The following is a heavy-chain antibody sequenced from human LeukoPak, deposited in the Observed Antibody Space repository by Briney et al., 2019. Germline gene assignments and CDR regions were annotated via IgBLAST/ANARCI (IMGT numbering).Heavy chain of an antibody. D-gene: IGHD2-15*01. V-gene: IGHV1-2*02. J-gene: IGHJ2*01. CDR2: INPNSGGT. CDR3: ARESSAELLRNWYFDL. CDR1: GYTFTGYY. Sequence: VSVKVSCKAFGYTFTGYYMHWVRQAPGQGLEWMGWINPNSGGTNYAQKFQGRVTVTRDTSISTAYMELSRLRSDDTAVYYCARESSAELLRNWYFDLWGRGTLVTVSS.